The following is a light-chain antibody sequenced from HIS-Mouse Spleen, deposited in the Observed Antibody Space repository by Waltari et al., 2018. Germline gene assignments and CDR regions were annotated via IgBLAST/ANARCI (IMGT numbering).Light chain of an antibody. CDR3: CSYAGSSTPYV. CDR2: EGS. J-gene: IGLJ1*01. Sequence: QSALTQPASVSGSPGQSITISCPGTSSDVGRDNLVSWYQQHPGKAPKHMIYEGSKRPSGVSNRFSGSKSGNTASLTISGLQAEDEADYYCCSYAGSSTPYVFGTGTKVTVL. V-gene: IGLV2-23*01. CDR1: SSDVGRDNL.